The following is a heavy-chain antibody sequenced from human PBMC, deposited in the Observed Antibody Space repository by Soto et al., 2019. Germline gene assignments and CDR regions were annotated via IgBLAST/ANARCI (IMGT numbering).Heavy chain of an antibody. J-gene: IGHJ4*02. CDR1: GFTFSSYA. Sequence: EVQLVESGGGLVQPGGSLRLSCSASGFTFSSYAMHWVRQAPGKGLEYVSAISSNGGSTYYADSVKGRFTISRDNSKNTLYLQMSSLRAEDTAVYYCVKDGSYYYDSSGSITYFDYWGQGTLVTVSS. CDR3: VKDGSYYYDSSGSITYFDY. CDR2: ISSNGGST. V-gene: IGHV3-64D*08. D-gene: IGHD3-22*01.